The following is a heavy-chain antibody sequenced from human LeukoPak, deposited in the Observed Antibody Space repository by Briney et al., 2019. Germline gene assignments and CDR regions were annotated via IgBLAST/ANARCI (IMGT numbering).Heavy chain of an antibody. CDR3: ARSSDGSFYDY. CDR1: GFALSTHGMR. Sequence: SGPTLVNPTQTLTLTCTFSGFALSTHGMRASWIRQPPGQALEWLASIDWDNDKFYCTSLRTRLTIFKNTSKNQVVLTMTNMDPVDTATYYCARSSDGSFYDYWGQGTLVTASS. D-gene: IGHD1-26*01. V-gene: IGHV2-70*04. J-gene: IGHJ4*02. CDR2: IDWDNDK.